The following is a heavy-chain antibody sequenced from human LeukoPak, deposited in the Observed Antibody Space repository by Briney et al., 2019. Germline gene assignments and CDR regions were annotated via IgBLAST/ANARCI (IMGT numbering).Heavy chain of an antibody. V-gene: IGHV4-34*01. CDR1: GGSLSGYY. J-gene: IGHJ4*02. CDR3: ARGRYSSGWALDY. Sequence: KPSETLSLTCAVYGGSLSGYYWSWIRQPPGKGLEWIGEINHSGSTNYNPSLKSRVTISVDTSKNQFSLKLSSVTAADTAVYYCARGRYSSGWALDYWGQGTLVTVSS. CDR2: INHSGST. D-gene: IGHD6-19*01.